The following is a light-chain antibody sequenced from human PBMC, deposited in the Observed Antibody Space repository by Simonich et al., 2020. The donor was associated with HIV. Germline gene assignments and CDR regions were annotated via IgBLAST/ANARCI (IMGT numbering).Light chain of an antibody. CDR3: QQYNNWPRT. CDR1: HSFSSN. Sequence: EIVMTQSPATLSVSPGERATLSCRASHSFSSNLAWFQQKPGQAPRLLIYGASIRATGIPARFSGSGSGTEFTLTISSMQSEDFAVYYCQQYNNWPRTFGQGTKVEIK. CDR2: GAS. J-gene: IGKJ1*01. V-gene: IGKV3-15*01.